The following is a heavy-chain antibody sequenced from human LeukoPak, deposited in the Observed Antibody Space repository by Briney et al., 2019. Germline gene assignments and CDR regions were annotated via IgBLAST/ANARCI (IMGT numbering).Heavy chain of an antibody. Sequence: ASVKVSCKTSGYLFNNFGITWVRQAPGQGLEWMGWISAYNGNTHYAQNLRDRLTITTDASTNSAHMELRSLRSDDTAVYYCARDRLGGDLTGESLYWGQGTRVTVSS. CDR2: ISAYNGNT. J-gene: IGHJ4*02. D-gene: IGHD1-14*01. CDR1: GYLFNNFG. V-gene: IGHV1-18*01. CDR3: ARDRLGGDLTGESLY.